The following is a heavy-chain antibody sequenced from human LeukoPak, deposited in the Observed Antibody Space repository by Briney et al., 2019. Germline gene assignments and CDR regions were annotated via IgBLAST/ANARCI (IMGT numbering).Heavy chain of an antibody. J-gene: IGHJ4*02. CDR1: GGSISSSSYY. V-gene: IGHV4-39*07. CDR2: IYYSGST. Sequence: SETLSLTCTVSGGSISSSSYYWGWIRQPPGKGLEWIGSIYYSGSTYYNPSLKSRVTISVDTSKNQFSLKLSSVTAADTAVYYCARDPGYCSSTSCYRAYFDYWGQGTLVTVSS. D-gene: IGHD2-2*01. CDR3: ARDPGYCSSTSCYRAYFDY.